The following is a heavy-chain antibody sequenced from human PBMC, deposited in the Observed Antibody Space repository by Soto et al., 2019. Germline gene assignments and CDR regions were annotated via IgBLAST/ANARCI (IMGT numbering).Heavy chain of an antibody. CDR1: GFTFNNYA. J-gene: IGHJ4*02. CDR2: ISGGGDTT. CDR3: AKGRGGSGSLTPRFDF. Sequence: EVQLLESGGGLVQPGGSRRLSCAASGFTFNNYAMTWVRQAPGKGLEWVSAISGGGDTTSYADSVKSRFTVSRDGSKNTLYLQISSLRAEDTALYYCAKGRGGSGSLTPRFDFWGQGTLVTVSS. V-gene: IGHV3-23*01. D-gene: IGHD3-10*01.